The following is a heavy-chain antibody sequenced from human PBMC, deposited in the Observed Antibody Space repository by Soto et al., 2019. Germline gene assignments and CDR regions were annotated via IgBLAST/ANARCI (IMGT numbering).Heavy chain of an antibody. D-gene: IGHD5-18*01. V-gene: IGHV4-39*01. CDR3: ARQGTAMVENGIDY. CDR2: IYYSGST. J-gene: IGHJ4*02. Sequence: ASETLSLTCTVSGVSISNSSYYWGWIRQPPGKGLEWIGSIYYSGSTYYNPSLKSRVTISVDTSKNQFSLKLSSVTAADTAVYYCARQGTAMVENGIDYWGQGTLVTVSS. CDR1: GVSISNSSYY.